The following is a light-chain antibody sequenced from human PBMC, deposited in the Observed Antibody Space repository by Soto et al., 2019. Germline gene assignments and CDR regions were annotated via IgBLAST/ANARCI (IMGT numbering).Light chain of an antibody. CDR2: GAS. V-gene: IGKV3-15*01. J-gene: IGKJ4*01. CDR1: QSVSSS. Sequence: EKVITQSPAPLSVFPREKDTPLFWASQSVSSSLAWYQQKPGQAPRLLIYGASTRATGIPARFSGSGSGTVFTFNISSLQSEDLAVYFCQQYNKWPLSFGGGTKVDIK. CDR3: QQYNKWPLS.